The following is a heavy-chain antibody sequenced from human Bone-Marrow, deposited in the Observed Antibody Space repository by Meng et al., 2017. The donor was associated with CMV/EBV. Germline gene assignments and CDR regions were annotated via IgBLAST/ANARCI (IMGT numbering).Heavy chain of an antibody. CDR2: IYYSGST. CDR1: GGSVSSGSYY. CDR3: ARDRLYCSSTSCPKINYYYGMDV. V-gene: IGHV4-61*01. J-gene: IGHJ6*02. Sequence: GSLRLSCTVSGGSVSSGSYYWSWIRQPPGKGLEWIGYIYYSGSTNYNPSLKSRVTISVDTSKNQFSLKLSSVTAADTAVYYCARDRLYCSSTSCPKINYYYGMDVWGQGNTVNVAS. D-gene: IGHD2-2*01.